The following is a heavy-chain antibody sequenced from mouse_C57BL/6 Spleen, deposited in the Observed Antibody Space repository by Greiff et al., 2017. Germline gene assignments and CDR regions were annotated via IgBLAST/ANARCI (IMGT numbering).Heavy chain of an antibody. CDR2: INPNNGGT. D-gene: IGHD3-2*02. CDR1: GYTFTDYY. J-gene: IGHJ4*01. Sequence: EVQLQQSGPELVKPGASVKISCKASGYTFTDYYMNWVKQSPGKSLEWIGDINPNNGGTSYNQKFKGKATLTVDKSSSTAYMELRSLTSEDSAVYYCARWVSSGHAMDYWGQGTSVTVSS. CDR3: ARWVSSGHAMDY. V-gene: IGHV1-26*01.